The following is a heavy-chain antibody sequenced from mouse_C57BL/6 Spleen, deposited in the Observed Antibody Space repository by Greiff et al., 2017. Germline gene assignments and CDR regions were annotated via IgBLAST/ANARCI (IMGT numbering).Heavy chain of an antibody. D-gene: IGHD1-1*01. Sequence: EVKLVESGAELVKPGASVKLSCTASGFNIKDYYMHWVKQRTEQGLEWIGRIDPEDGETKYAPKFQGKATITADTSSNTAYLQLSSLTSEDTAVYYCAMGDYYGSSYNYAMDYWGQGTSVTVSS. CDR2: IDPEDGET. CDR3: AMGDYYGSSYNYAMDY. V-gene: IGHV14-2*01. J-gene: IGHJ4*01. CDR1: GFNIKDYY.